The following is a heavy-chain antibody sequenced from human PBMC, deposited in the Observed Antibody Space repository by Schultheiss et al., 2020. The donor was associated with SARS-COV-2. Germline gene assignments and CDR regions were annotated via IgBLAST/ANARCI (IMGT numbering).Heavy chain of an antibody. J-gene: IGHJ6*02. CDR3: ARDRGGDYYYYYGMDV. V-gene: IGHV1-69*10. CDR1: GGTFSSYA. Sequence: SVKVSCKASGGTFSSYAISWVRQAPGQGLEWMGGIIPIFGIANYAQKFQGRVTITADKSTSTAYMELSSLRSEDTAVYYCARDRGGDYYYYYGMDVWGQGTTVTVSS. D-gene: IGHD4-17*01. CDR2: IIPIFGIA.